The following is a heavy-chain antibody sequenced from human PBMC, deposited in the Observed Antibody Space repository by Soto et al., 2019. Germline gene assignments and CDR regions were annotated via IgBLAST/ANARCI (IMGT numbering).Heavy chain of an antibody. CDR1: GGSISSSSCY. J-gene: IGHJ6*02. CDR3: ARQGRSTRMDV. CDR2: IYYSGST. V-gene: IGHV4-39*01. Sequence: SETLSLTCTVSGGSISSSSCYWGWIRQPPGKGLEWIGSIYYSGSTYYNPSLKSRVTISVDTSKNQFSLKLSSVTAADTAVYYCARQGRSTRMDVWGQGTTVTVSS.